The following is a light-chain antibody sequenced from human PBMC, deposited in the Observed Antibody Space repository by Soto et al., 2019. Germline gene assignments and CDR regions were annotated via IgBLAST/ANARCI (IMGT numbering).Light chain of an antibody. J-gene: IGKJ2*01. V-gene: IGKV1-5*03. CDR1: QSINRW. CDR3: QQYSTYPYI. CDR2: KAS. Sequence: DIQLTQSPSTLSASVGDRVTIACRASQSINRWLAWYQQKPGKAPKLLIYKASTLESGVPSRFSGGGLGTEFTLNINSLQPDDFATYYCQQYSTYPYIFGQGTKVDIK.